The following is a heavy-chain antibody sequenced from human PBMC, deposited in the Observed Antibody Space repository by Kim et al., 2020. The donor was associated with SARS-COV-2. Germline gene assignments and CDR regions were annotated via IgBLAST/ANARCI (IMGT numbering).Heavy chain of an antibody. V-gene: IGHV1-8*01. CDR1: GYTFTSYD. CDR3: ARGVREYSRSWLNYFYYYGMDV. J-gene: IGHJ6*02. CDR2: MNPNSGNT. D-gene: IGHD6-13*01. Sequence: ASVKVSCKASGYTFTSYDINWVRQATGQGLEWMGWMNPNSGNTGYAQKFQGRVTITRNTSISTAYMELSSLRSEDTAVYYCARGVREYSRSWLNYFYYYGMDVWGQRTTVALSS.